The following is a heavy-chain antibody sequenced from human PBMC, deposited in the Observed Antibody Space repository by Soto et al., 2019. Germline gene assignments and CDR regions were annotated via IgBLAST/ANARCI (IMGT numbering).Heavy chain of an antibody. J-gene: IGHJ4*02. CDR1: GFSLSTSGVG. CDR3: AHRRSGWIYFDY. CDR2: IYWDDDK. D-gene: IGHD6-19*01. Sequence: QITLKESGPTLVKPKQTLTLTCTFSGFSLSTSGVGVGWIRQPPGKALEWLALIYWDDDKRYSPSLKSRLTITKDTSKNQVVLTMTNMDPVDTATYYCAHRRSGWIYFDYWGQGTLVTVSS. V-gene: IGHV2-5*02.